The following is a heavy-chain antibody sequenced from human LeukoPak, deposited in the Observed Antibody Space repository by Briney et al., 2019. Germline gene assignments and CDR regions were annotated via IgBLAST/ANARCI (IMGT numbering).Heavy chain of an antibody. CDR3: ARDSHKGL. J-gene: IGHJ4*02. CDR1: GFTFSSYA. CDR2: ISGSGGST. V-gene: IGHV3-23*01. Sequence: GGSLRLSCAASGFTFSSYAMSWVRQAPGKGLEWVSAISGSGGSTYYADSVKGRFTISRDSSKNTMYLQMNSLRAEDTAVYFCARDSHKGLWGQGTLVTVSS.